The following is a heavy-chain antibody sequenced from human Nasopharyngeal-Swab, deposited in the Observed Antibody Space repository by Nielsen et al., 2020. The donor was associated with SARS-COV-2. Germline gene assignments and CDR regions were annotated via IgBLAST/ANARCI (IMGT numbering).Heavy chain of an antibody. V-gene: IGHV1-18*01. CDR3: ARDGAPLVSGIYFNWFDP. CDR1: GYAFTKYG. Sequence: ASVKVSCKASGYAFTKYGISWVRQAPGHGLEWMGWISGNNDNRNYAQKVQGRVTMTTDTSTTAVYMELTSLRPDDTAIYYCARDGAPLVSGIYFNWFDPWGQGTLVTVSS. CDR2: ISGNNDNR. D-gene: IGHD3-10*01. J-gene: IGHJ5*02.